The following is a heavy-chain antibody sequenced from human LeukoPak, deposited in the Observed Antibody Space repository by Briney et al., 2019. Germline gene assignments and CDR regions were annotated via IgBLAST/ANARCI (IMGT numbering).Heavy chain of an antibody. Sequence: SETLSLTCTVSGGSISSGSYYWSWVRQPAGKGLEWIGRIYTSGSTNYNPSLKSRVTISVDTSKNQFSLKLSSVTAADTAVYYCARVVTYYYDSSGRNFDAFDIWGQGTMVTVSS. D-gene: IGHD3-22*01. CDR3: ARVVTYYYDSSGRNFDAFDI. V-gene: IGHV4-61*02. CDR2: IYTSGST. CDR1: GGSISSGSYY. J-gene: IGHJ3*02.